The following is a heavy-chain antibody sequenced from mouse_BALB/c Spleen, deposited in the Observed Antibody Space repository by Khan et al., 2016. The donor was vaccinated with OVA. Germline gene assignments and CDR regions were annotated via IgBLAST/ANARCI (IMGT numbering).Heavy chain of an antibody. D-gene: IGHD4-1*01. CDR1: GFIFSSYS. Sequence: EVELVESGGDLVKPGGSLKLSCAASGFIFSSYSMSWVSQTPDKRLEWVATISSGGDYTYYPDSVKGRFTISRDDAKKTLDLEMSSLKSEDTAMYYCASHLTGSFAYWGQGTLVTVSA. V-gene: IGHV5-6*01. CDR2: ISSGGDYT. J-gene: IGHJ3*01. CDR3: ASHLTGSFAY.